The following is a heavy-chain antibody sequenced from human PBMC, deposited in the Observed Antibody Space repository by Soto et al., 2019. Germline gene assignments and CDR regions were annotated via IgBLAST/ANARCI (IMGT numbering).Heavy chain of an antibody. Sequence: QVQLVHSGAEVKKPGASVKVSCKASGYTFTSYDINWVRQATGQGLEWIGWMNPNSGNTGYAQKCQGRVTMTRNTSISTAYMDLSSLRSEDTAVYYCARVFVLWFGEVHSEYFPHWGQGTLVAFAS. V-gene: IGHV1-8*01. CDR1: GYTFTSYD. D-gene: IGHD3-10*01. CDR3: ARVFVLWFGEVHSEYFPH. J-gene: IGHJ1*01. CDR2: MNPNSGNT.